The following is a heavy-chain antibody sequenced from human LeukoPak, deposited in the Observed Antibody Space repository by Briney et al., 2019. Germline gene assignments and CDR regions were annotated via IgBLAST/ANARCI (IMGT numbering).Heavy chain of an antibody. V-gene: IGHV3-30*04. J-gene: IGHJ4*02. CDR1: GFSFSNYA. CDR3: ARPIFPGIAAAEAY. D-gene: IGHD6-13*01. Sequence: GGSLRLSCAASGFSFSNYAMHWVRQAPGKGLEWVAVISYDGSNKYYADSVKGRFTISRDNSKNTLYLQMNSLRVEDTAVYYCARPIFPGIAAAEAYWGQGTLVTVSS. CDR2: ISYDGSNK.